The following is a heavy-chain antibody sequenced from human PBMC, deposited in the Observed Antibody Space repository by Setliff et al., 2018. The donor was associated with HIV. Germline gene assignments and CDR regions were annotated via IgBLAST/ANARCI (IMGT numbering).Heavy chain of an antibody. V-gene: IGHV1-3*01. CDR2: INPGNGNT. Sequence: ASVKVSCKASGYTFTNYAIHWVRQAPGQRLEWMGWINPGNGNTKYSQKFQGRVTMTRDTSANTAYMELSRLRSDDTAVFYCARGVKGIATTGKYYFDYWGQGTLVTVSS. CDR1: GYTFTNYA. CDR3: ARGVKGIATTGKYYFDY. D-gene: IGHD6-13*01. J-gene: IGHJ4*02.